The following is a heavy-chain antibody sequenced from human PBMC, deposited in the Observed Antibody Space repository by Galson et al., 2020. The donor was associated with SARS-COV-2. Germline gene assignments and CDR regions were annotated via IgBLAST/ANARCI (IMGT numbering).Heavy chain of an antibody. CDR1: GYSFTSYW. J-gene: IGHJ6*02. D-gene: IGHD6-13*01. V-gene: IGHV5-51*01. CDR3: ARLEAPYSSSWTAPLGYYYGMDV. Sequence: GGSLRLSCKGSGYSFTSYWIGWVRQMPGKGLEWMGIIYPGDSDTRYSPSFQGQVTISADKSISTAYLQWSSLKASDTAMYYCARLEAPYSSSWTAPLGYYYGMDVWGQGTTVTVSS. CDR2: IYPGDSDT.